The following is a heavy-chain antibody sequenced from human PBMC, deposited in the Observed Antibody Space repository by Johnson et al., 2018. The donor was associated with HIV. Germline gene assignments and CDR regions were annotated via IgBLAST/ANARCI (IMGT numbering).Heavy chain of an antibody. Sequence: VQLVESGGGLVQPGGSLRLSCAASGFTFSSYDMHWVSQATGKGLEWVSAIGTAGDTYYPGSVKGRFTISRENAKNSLYLQMNSLRAGDTAVYYCARSLSSSWYEGAFDIWGQGTMVTVSS. D-gene: IGHD6-13*01. V-gene: IGHV3-13*01. CDR2: IGTAGDT. CDR1: GFTFSSYD. J-gene: IGHJ3*02. CDR3: ARSLSSSWYEGAFDI.